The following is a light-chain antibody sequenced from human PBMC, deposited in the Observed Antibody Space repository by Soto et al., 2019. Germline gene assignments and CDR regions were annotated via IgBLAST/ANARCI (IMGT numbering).Light chain of an antibody. Sequence: QSALTQPPSASWSPGQSLTISCTGTSSDVGFYNFVSWYQQRPGKAPKLVIYEVTKRPSGVPDRFSGSKSGSTASLTVSGLQADDEAEYYCASYAGTKLFVFGSGTKVTVL. J-gene: IGLJ1*01. CDR3: ASYAGTKLFV. V-gene: IGLV2-8*01. CDR1: SSDVGFYNF. CDR2: EVT.